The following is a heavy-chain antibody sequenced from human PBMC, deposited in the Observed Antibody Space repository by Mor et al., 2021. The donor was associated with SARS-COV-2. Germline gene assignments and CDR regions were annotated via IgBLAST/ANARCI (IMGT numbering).Heavy chain of an antibody. CDR3: EYDYYGSGYRLDYYYMVV. CDR2: ISGSGGRT. V-gene: IGHV3-23*01. J-gene: IGHJ6*03. D-gene: IGHD3-10*01. Sequence: GLESVSVISGSGGRTHYADSVKGRFTISRDNSKNTLYLQMNSLRAEDSAVYFCEYDYYGSGYRLDYYYMVVWGYGTTV.